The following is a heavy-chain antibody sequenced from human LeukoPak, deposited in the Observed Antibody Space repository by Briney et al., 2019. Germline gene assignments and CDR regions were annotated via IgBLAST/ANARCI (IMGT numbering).Heavy chain of an antibody. J-gene: IGHJ4*02. D-gene: IGHD5-12*01. Sequence: PSETLSRTCTVSGGSISSGSHYWSWIRQPAGKGLEWIGRIYTSGSTNYNPSLKSRVTISVDTSKNQFSLKLSSVTAADTAVYYCAESGYDLADYWGQGTLVTVSS. CDR3: AESGYDLADY. CDR2: IYTSGST. V-gene: IGHV4-61*02. CDR1: GGSISSGSHY.